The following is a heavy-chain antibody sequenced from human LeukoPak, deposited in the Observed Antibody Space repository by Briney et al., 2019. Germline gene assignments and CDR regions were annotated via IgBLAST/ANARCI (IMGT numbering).Heavy chain of an antibody. CDR1: GFSFSTSW. V-gene: IGHV3-7*01. J-gene: IGHJ3*02. D-gene: IGHD3-22*01. CDR2: IKKGGSEK. CDR3: ASQDSNNAFEI. Sequence: QPGGSLRLSCAASGFSFSTSWMAWVRQAPGKGLEWVANIKKGGSEKIYGDSVKGRLTISRDNAKSSLFLQMNSLRPEDTAVYYCASQDSNNAFEIWGQGTKVTVSS.